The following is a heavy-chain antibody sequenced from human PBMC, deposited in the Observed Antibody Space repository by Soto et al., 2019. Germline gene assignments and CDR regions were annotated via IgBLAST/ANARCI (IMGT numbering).Heavy chain of an antibody. D-gene: IGHD6-25*01. CDR1: GFTFNIYS. CDR2: VSSGGDIT. Sequence: EVQLLESGGDLVQPGGSLRLSCAASGFTFNIYSMSWVRQAPGKGLEWVSVVSSGGDITHYADSVKGRFTISRENSKNTVYLQMNSLRGEDTAVYYCAKGAVSSGKFDSWGQGTLVTVSS. J-gene: IGHJ4*02. V-gene: IGHV3-23*01. CDR3: AKGAVSSGKFDS.